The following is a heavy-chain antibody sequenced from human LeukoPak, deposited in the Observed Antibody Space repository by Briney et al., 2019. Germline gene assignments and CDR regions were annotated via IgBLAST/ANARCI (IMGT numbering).Heavy chain of an antibody. J-gene: IGHJ4*02. CDR1: GYTFTSYG. CDR3: ARSRITMVRGVIITPVDY. Sequence: ASVKVSCKASGYTFTSYGISWVRQAPGQGLEWMGWISAYNGNTNYAQKLQGRVTMTTDTSTSTAYMELRSLRSDDTAVYYCARSRITMVRGVIITPVDYWGQGTLVTVSS. D-gene: IGHD3-10*01. V-gene: IGHV1-18*01. CDR2: ISAYNGNT.